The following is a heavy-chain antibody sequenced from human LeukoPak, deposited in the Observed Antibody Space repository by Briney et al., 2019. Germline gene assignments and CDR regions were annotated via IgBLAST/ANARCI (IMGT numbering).Heavy chain of an antibody. D-gene: IGHD3-3*01. Sequence: GGSLRLSCAASGFIFSDYYMSWIRQAPGKGLEWVSYIRSSGSTMYYADSVKGRFTISRDNAKNSLFLQMNSLRAEDTAVYYCARVRSGGYFDFWGQGTLVTVSS. J-gene: IGHJ4*02. CDR2: IRSSGSTM. CDR3: ARVRSGGYFDF. V-gene: IGHV3-11*04. CDR1: GFIFSDYY.